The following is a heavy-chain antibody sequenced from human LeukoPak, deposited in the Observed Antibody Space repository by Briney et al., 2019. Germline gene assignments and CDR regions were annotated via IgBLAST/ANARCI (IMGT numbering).Heavy chain of an antibody. D-gene: IGHD3-10*01. CDR2: IKQDGSEK. CDR1: GFTFSSYW. J-gene: IGHJ4*02. CDR3: ARATYGSGTHSPGHY. V-gene: IGHV3-7*01. Sequence: GGSLRLSCAASGFTFSSYWMSWVRQAPGKGLEWVANIKQDGSEKYYVDSMKGRFTISRDNAKNSLYLQMNSLRAEDTAVYYCARATYGSGTHSPGHYWGQGTLVTVSS.